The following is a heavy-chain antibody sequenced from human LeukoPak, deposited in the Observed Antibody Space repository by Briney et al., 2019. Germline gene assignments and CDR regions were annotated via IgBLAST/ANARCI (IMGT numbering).Heavy chain of an antibody. CDR3: ARSGGGWVDY. V-gene: IGHV4-59*01. Sequence: SETLSLTCTVSGGSISSYYGSWIRQPPGKGLEWIGYIYYSGSTNYNPSLKSRVTISVDTSKNQFSLKLSSMTAADTAVYYCARSGGGWVDYWGQGTLVTVSS. D-gene: IGHD3-10*01. CDR2: IYYSGST. CDR1: GGSISSYY. J-gene: IGHJ4*02.